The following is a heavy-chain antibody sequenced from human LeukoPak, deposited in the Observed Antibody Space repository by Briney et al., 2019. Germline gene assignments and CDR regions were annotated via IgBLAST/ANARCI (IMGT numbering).Heavy chain of an antibody. CDR2: ISSSGSTI. CDR1: RFTFSSYE. D-gene: IGHD6-13*01. Sequence: PGGSLRLSCVASRFTFSSYEMNWVRQTPGKGLEWVSYISSSGSTISYADSVKGRFTISRDNAKNSLYLQMNSLRADDTAVYYCAREAAADVFDIWGQGTMVTVSS. V-gene: IGHV3-48*03. J-gene: IGHJ3*02. CDR3: AREAAADVFDI.